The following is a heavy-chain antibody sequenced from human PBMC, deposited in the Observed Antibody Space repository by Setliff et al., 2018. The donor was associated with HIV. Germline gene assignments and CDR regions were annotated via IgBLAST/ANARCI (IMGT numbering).Heavy chain of an antibody. Sequence: GGSLRLSCAASGFTFSSYGMHWVRQAPGKGLEWVAAIGYDGSNKYYADSVKGRFTISRDNSKNTLYLQMNSLRAEDTAVYYCAKTPSSGWYSLYLDYWGQGTLVTVSS. CDR1: GFTFSSYG. J-gene: IGHJ4*02. CDR2: IGYDGSNK. V-gene: IGHV3-33*06. CDR3: AKTPSSGWYSLYLDY. D-gene: IGHD6-19*01.